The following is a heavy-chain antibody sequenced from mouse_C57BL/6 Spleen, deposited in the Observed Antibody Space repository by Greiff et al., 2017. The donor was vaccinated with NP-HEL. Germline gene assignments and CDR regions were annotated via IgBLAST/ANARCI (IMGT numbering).Heavy chain of an antibody. CDR3: ARRIYYDYLFAY. CDR1: GYTFTDYN. V-gene: IGHV1-18*01. D-gene: IGHD2-4*01. J-gene: IGHJ3*01. CDR2: INPNNGGT. Sequence: EVKLMESGPELVKPGASVKIPCKAFGYTFTDYNMDWVKQSHGKSLEWIGDINPNNGGTIYNQKFKGKATLTVDKSSSTAYMELRSLTSEDTAVYYCARRIYYDYLFAYWGQGTLVTVSA.